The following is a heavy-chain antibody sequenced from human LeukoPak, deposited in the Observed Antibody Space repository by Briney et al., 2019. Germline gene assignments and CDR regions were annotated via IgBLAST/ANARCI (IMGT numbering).Heavy chain of an antibody. V-gene: IGHV3-7*01. D-gene: IGHD2-15*01. CDR1: EFTLGSHQ. CDR3: ARDWRQDNAFDL. J-gene: IGHJ3*01. CDR2: ITQDGSEK. Sequence: PGGSLRLSCAASEFTLGSHQMGWVRQAPGKGLEWVAKITQDGSEKYYMDSVKGRFIISRDNGKNSLYLQMNSLRVEDTAVYYCARDWRQDNAFDLWGQGTMVTVSS.